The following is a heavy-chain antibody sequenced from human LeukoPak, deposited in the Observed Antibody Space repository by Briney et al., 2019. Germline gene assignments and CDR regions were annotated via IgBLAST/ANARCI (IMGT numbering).Heavy chain of an antibody. CDR1: GYSFTGYW. Sequence: GESLKISCKGSGYSFTGYWIGWGRQMPVKGRGGGGIIYPGDSDTRYSPSFQGQVTISTDKSISTAYLQWSSRKASDTAMYYCARRGWELPTDYWGQGTLVTVSS. V-gene: IGHV5-51*01. D-gene: IGHD1-26*01. J-gene: IGHJ4*02. CDR2: IYPGDSDT. CDR3: ARRGWELPTDY.